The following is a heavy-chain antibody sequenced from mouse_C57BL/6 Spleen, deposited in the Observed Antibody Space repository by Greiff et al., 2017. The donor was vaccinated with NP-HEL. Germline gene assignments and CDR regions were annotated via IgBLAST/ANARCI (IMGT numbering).Heavy chain of an antibody. J-gene: IGHJ4*01. V-gene: IGHV1-80*01. Sequence: QVQLQQSGAELVKPGASVKISCKASGYAFSSYWMNWVKQRPGKGLEWIGQIYPGDGDTNYNGKFKGKATLTADKSSSTAYMQLSSLTSEYSAVYCFSRSPHYYGSSLYAMDYWGQGTSVTVSS. D-gene: IGHD1-1*01. CDR1: GYAFSSYW. CDR3: SRSPHYYGSSLYAMDY. CDR2: IYPGDGDT.